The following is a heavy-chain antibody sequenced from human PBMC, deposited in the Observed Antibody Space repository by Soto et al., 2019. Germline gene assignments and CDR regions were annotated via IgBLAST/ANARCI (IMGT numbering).Heavy chain of an antibody. CDR3: ARWGSTQLVDY. J-gene: IGHJ4*02. CDR1: GGSFSGYY. V-gene: IGHV4-34*01. Sequence: SETLSLTCAVYGGSFSGYYWSWIRQPPGKGLEWIGEINHSGSTNYNPSLKSRVTISVDTSKNQFSLKLSSVTAADTAVYYCARWGSTQLVDYWGQGTLVTVSS. D-gene: IGHD6-6*01. CDR2: INHSGST.